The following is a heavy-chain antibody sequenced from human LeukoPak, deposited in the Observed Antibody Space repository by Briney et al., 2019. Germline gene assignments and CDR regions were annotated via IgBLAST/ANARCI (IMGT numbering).Heavy chain of an antibody. CDR3: AYSIGYYDEWFQN. D-gene: IGHD3-22*01. Sequence: SETLSLTCAVSGGSVSNAYWSWIRQPPGKGLEWIGYVYFRGSTNYNPSLTSRAPIQADTPKNNFSLKLTPVTPTDTAVYYCAYSIGYYDEWFQNWGQGTLVTVSS. CDR1: GGSVSNAY. CDR2: VYFRGST. V-gene: IGHV4-59*02. J-gene: IGHJ1*01.